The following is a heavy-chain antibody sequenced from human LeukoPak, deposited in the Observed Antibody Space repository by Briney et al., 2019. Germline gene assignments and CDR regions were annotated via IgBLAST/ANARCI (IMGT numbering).Heavy chain of an antibody. CDR3: AKALYSSGYLFDY. D-gene: IGHD6-19*01. CDR2: ISWNSGSI. CDR1: GFTFDDYA. Sequence: GGSLRLSCAASGFTFDDYAMHWVRHAPGKGLEWVSGISWNSGSIGYADSVKGRFTISRDNAKNSLYLQMNSLRAEDTALYYCAKALYSSGYLFDYWGQGTLVSVSS. J-gene: IGHJ4*02. V-gene: IGHV3-9*01.